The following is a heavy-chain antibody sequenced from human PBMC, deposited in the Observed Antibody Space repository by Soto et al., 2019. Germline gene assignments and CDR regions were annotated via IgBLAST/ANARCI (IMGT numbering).Heavy chain of an antibody. CDR1: GGSISSGGYS. J-gene: IGHJ4*02. D-gene: IGHD5-18*01. CDR2: IYHSGST. Sequence: SETLSLTCAVSGGSISSGGYSWSWIRQPPGKGLGWIGYIYHSGSTYYNPSLKSRVIISLDRSKNQFSLKLSSVTAADTAVYYCARAGYSYGYYWGQGTLVTVSS. V-gene: IGHV4-30-2*01. CDR3: ARAGYSYGYY.